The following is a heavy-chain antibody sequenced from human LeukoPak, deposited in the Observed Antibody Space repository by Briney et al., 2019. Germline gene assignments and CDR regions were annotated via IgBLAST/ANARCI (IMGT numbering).Heavy chain of an antibody. J-gene: IGHJ6*02. Sequence: GGSLRLSCAASGFTFSSYWMSWVHQAPGKGLEWVSAISGSGGSTYYADSVKGRFTISRDNSKNTLYLQMNSLRAEDTAVYYCAKRDTAMFSYYYYGMDVWGQGTTVTVSS. D-gene: IGHD5-18*01. CDR3: AKRDTAMFSYYYYGMDV. V-gene: IGHV3-23*01. CDR1: GFTFSSYW. CDR2: ISGSGGST.